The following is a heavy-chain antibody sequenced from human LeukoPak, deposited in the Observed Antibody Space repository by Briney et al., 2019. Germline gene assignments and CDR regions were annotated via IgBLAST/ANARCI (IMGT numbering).Heavy chain of an antibody. V-gene: IGHV3-66*01. D-gene: IGHD4-11*01. CDR3: ARSNCESGYRGVWYFFDY. CDR1: GFTVSSNY. CDR2: IYSGGST. J-gene: IGHJ4*02. Sequence: GGSLRLSCAASGFTVSSNYMSWVRQAPGKGLEWVSVIYSGGSTYYADSVKGRFTICRDNSKNMLYLQMNSLRPEDTAVYFCARSNCESGYRGVWYFFDYWGQGTLVTVSS.